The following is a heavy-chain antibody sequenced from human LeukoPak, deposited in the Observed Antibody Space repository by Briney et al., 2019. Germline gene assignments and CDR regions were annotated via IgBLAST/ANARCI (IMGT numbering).Heavy chain of an antibody. Sequence: SETLSLTCTVSGGPISGSSYNWGWVRQPPGKGLEWIGNIYYSGITYYNPSLKSRATLSVDTSKNQFSLKLSSVTAADTAVYYCARVDYYGSGTYYRFDYWGQGTLVTVSS. J-gene: IGHJ4*02. V-gene: IGHV4-39*07. D-gene: IGHD3-10*01. CDR2: IYYSGIT. CDR3: ARVDYYGSGTYYRFDY. CDR1: GGPISGSSYN.